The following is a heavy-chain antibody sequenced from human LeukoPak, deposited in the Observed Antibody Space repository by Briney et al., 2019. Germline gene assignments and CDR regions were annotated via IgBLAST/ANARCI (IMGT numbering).Heavy chain of an antibody. CDR3: ARDDCGDICYPGGY. V-gene: IGHV1-3*01. D-gene: IGHD2-21*01. CDR1: GYIFTKYV. J-gene: IGHJ4*02. Sequence: GASVKVSCKASGYIFTKYVVHWVRQAPGQRPEWMGWIKAGNGDTKYSQNFQDRLTITRDTSASTVYMELSSLTSEDTALYYCARDDCGDICYPGGYWGQGTLVTVSS. CDR2: IKAGNGDT.